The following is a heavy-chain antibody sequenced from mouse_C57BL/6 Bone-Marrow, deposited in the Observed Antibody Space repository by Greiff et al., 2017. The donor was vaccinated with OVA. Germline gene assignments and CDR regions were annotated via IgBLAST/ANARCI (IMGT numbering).Heavy chain of an antibody. CDR1: GYTFTSYG. J-gene: IGHJ2*01. CDR3: ARRKGSDFDY. Sequence: VQLQQSGAELARPGASVKLSCTASGYTFTSYGISWVKQRTGQGLEWIGEIYPRSGNTYYTEKLKGKATLSADKSSSTVYMELRSLTSEDSAVYFCARRKGSDFDYWGQGTTLTVSS. CDR2: IYPRSGNT. V-gene: IGHV1-81*01.